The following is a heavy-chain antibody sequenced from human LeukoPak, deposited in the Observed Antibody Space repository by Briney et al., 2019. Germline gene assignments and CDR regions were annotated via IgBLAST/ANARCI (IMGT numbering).Heavy chain of an antibody. V-gene: IGHV3-23*01. J-gene: IGHJ4*02. D-gene: IGHD5-18*01. Sequence: PGGSLRLSCAASGFTFSSFAMSWVRQAPGKGLEWVSAISVSGGSTYYADSVKGRFTISRDNSKNTPYLQMNSLRAEDTAVYYCAKDAVDTAMGSFDYWGQGTLVTVSS. CDR3: AKDAVDTAMGSFDY. CDR2: ISVSGGST. CDR1: GFTFSSFA.